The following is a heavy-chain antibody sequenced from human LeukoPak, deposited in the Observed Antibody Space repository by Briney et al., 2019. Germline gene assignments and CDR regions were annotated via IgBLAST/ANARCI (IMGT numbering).Heavy chain of an antibody. J-gene: IGHJ3*02. V-gene: IGHV1-18*01. CDR3: ARRLYYYDSSGYYLLDAFDI. CDR1: GYTFTSYG. D-gene: IGHD3-22*01. CDR2: ISAYNGNT. Sequence: ASVKVSCKASGYTFTSYGISWVRQAPGQGLEWMGWISAYNGNTNYAQKLQGRVTMTTDTSTSTAYMELRSLRSDDTAVYYCARRLYYYDSSGYYLLDAFDIWGQGTMVTVSS.